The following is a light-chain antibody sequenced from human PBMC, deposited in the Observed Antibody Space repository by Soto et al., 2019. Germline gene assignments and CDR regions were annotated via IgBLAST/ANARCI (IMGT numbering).Light chain of an antibody. CDR1: QDISTY. Sequence: DIPLTQSPSFLSASVGDRVTLTCRASQDISTYLAWFQQKPGKAPNLLIYVASTLQDGVPSRFSGSGSGTEFTLTINNLQPEDFATYYCQQGDSYPLTFGGGTEVEIK. CDR3: QQGDSYPLT. V-gene: IGKV1-9*01. J-gene: IGKJ4*01. CDR2: VAS.